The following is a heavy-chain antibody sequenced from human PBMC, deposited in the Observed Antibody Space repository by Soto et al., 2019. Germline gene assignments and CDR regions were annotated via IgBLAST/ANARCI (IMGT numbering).Heavy chain of an antibody. CDR2: IIPIFGTA. CDR1: GGTFSSYA. D-gene: IGHD5-18*01. V-gene: IGHV1-69*13. J-gene: IGHJ6*02. Sequence: GASVKVSCKASGGTFSSYAISWVRQAPGQGLEWMGGIIPIFGTANYAQKFQGRVTITADESTSTAYMELSSLRSEDTAVYYCARSAQADTADDSMDVWGQGTTVTVSS. CDR3: ARSAQADTADDSMDV.